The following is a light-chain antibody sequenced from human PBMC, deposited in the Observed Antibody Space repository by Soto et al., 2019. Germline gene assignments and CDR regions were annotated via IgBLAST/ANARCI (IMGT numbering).Light chain of an antibody. Sequence: EIVLTQSPGTLSVSPGERATLSCRASQSISSNYFAWYQQKPGQAPSLLFYGASSRATGIPDRFSGSGSGTDFTLTISRLEPDDSAIYCCQQYGSWTFGQGTKVEI. V-gene: IGKV3-20*01. CDR3: QQYGSWT. J-gene: IGKJ1*01. CDR1: QSISSNY. CDR2: GAS.